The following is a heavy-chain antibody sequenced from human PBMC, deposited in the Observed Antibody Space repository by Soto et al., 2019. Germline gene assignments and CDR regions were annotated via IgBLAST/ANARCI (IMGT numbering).Heavy chain of an antibody. Sequence: GGSLRLSCAASGFTFSGYAMSWVRQAPGKGLEWVSAISGSGGSTYYADSVKGRFTISRDNSKNTLYLQMNSLRAEDTAVYYCAKDPDYNGSGSYYNDIWGQGTMVTVSS. V-gene: IGHV3-23*01. CDR3: AKDPDYNGSGSYYNDI. CDR1: GFTFSGYA. CDR2: ISGSGGST. D-gene: IGHD3-10*01. J-gene: IGHJ3*02.